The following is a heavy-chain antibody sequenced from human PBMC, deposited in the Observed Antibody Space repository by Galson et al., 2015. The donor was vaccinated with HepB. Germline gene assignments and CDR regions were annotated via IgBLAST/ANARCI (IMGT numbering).Heavy chain of an antibody. J-gene: IGHJ4*02. Sequence: PALVKPTQTLTLTCTFSGFSLSTSGVCVNWIHQPPGKALEWIARIDWDDDKYYSTSLKTRLTISKDTSKNQVVITMTNVDRADTATYYCARLAAAGTEDFWGQGTRVTVSS. V-gene: IGHV2-70*10. CDR3: ARLAAAGTEDF. CDR1: GFSLSTSGVC. D-gene: IGHD6-13*01. CDR2: IDWDDDK.